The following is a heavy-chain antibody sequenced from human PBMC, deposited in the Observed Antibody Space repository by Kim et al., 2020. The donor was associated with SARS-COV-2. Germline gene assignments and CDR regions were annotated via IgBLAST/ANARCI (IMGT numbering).Heavy chain of an antibody. J-gene: IGHJ4*02. D-gene: IGHD3-16*01. V-gene: IGHV3-23*01. CDR2: DEST. Sequence: DESTLYADSVKGRCHNPRDHSNNTVDLQMNSLRAEDTAVYFCARVLYGFDYWGQETLVTVST. CDR3: ARVLYGFDY.